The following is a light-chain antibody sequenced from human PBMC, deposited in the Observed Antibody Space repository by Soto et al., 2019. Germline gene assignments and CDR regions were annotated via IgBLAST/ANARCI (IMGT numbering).Light chain of an antibody. J-gene: IGLJ3*02. V-gene: IGLV4-60*02. Sequence: QPVLTQSSSASASLGSSVKLTCTLSSGHSNYIIALHQQQPGKAPRYLMKLEAGGRYNKGSGVPERFSGSSSGADRYLTVSNLQFEDEGDYYCETWDSNTRVFGGGTKLTVL. CDR1: SGHSNYI. CDR2: LEAGGRY. CDR3: ETWDSNTRV.